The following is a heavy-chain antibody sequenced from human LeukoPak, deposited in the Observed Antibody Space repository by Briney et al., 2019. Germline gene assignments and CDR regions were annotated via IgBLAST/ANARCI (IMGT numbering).Heavy chain of an antibody. J-gene: IGHJ6*02. Sequence: TPSETLSLTCTVSGGSISSHYWSWIRQPPGKGLEWIGYIYYSGSTNYNPSLKSRVTISVDTSKNQFSLKLSSVTAADTDVYYCARQAYYYYGMDVWGQGTTVTVSS. CDR2: IYYSGST. CDR3: ARQAYYYYGMDV. CDR1: GGSISSHY. V-gene: IGHV4-59*08.